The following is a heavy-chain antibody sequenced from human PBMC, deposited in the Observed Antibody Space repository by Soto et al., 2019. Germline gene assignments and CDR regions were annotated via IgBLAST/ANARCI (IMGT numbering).Heavy chain of an antibody. CDR1: GGTFSSYP. V-gene: IGHV1-69*04. CDR3: ARDIVATYLGY. J-gene: IGHJ4*02. Sequence: KVSCKASGGTFSSYPISWLGQAPGQGLEWMGRIIPILGIANYAQKFQGRVTITADKSTSTAYMELSSLRSEDTAVYYCARDIVATYLGYWGRGTLVTVSS. D-gene: IGHD5-12*01. CDR2: IIPILGIA.